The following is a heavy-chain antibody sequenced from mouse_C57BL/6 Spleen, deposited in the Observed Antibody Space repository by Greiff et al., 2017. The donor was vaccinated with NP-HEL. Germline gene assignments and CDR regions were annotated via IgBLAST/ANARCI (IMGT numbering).Heavy chain of an antibody. J-gene: IGHJ2*01. D-gene: IGHD4-1*01. CDR3: IRGDWDGY. CDR2: IYPGDGDT. V-gene: IGHV1-82*01. CDR1: GYAFSSSW. Sequence: VQLQQSGPELVKPGASVKISCKASGYAFSSSWMNWVKQRPGKGLEWIGRIYPGDGDTNYNGKFKGKATLTADKSSSTAYMQLSSLTSEDSAVYFCIRGDWDGYWGQGTTLTVSS.